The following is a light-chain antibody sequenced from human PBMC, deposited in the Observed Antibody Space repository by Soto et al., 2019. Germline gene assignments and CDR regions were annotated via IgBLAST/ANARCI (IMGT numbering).Light chain of an antibody. V-gene: IGKV3-15*01. Sequence: MTQSPATLSVSPGERVTLSCRTSHSVNSHVAWYQQKPGQAPRLLLYGASTRATGIPVRFSGSGFGTEFTLTISSLQSEDFAVYYCQQYKNWPLFGQGTRLEI. CDR2: GAS. J-gene: IGKJ5*01. CDR3: QQYKNWPL. CDR1: HSVNSH.